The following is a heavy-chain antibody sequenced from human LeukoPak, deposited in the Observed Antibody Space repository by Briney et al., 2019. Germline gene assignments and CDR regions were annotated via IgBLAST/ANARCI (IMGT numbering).Heavy chain of an antibody. CDR1: GGSISSYY. J-gene: IGHJ3*02. Sequence: SETLSLTCTVSGGSISSYYWSWIRQPPGKGLEWIGEINHSGSTNYNPSLMSRVTISVDTSKNQFSLKLSSVTAADTAVYYCARGRYGGVVVVITTRPDAFDIWGQGTMVTVSS. CDR2: INHSGST. V-gene: IGHV4-34*01. CDR3: ARGRYGGVVVVITTRPDAFDI. D-gene: IGHD3-22*01.